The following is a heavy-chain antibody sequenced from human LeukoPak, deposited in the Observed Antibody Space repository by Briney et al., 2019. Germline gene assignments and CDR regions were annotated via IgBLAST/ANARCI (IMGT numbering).Heavy chain of an antibody. D-gene: IGHD1-26*01. CDR2: IIPIFGTA. J-gene: IGHJ4*02. CDR3: ARDRKFRIVGTSQHYFDY. V-gene: IGHV1-69*06. CDR1: GGTFSSYA. Sequence: GSSVKVSCKASGGTFSSYAISWVRQAPGQGLEWMGGIIPIFGTANYAQKFQGRVTITADKSTSTAYMELSSLRSEDTALYYCARDRKFRIVGTSQHYFDYWGQGTLVTVSS.